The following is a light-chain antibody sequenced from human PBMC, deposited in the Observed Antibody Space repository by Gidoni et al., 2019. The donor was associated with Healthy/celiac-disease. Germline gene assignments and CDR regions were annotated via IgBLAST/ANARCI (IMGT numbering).Light chain of an antibody. V-gene: IGKV3-20*01. J-gene: IGKJ1*01. CDR1: QSVSSSY. Sequence: EIVLTPSPGTLSLPPGERATLSCRASQSVSSSYLAWYQQKPGQAPRLLIYGASSRATGIPDRFSGSGSGTDFTLTISRLEPEDFAVYYCQQYGSSPEWTFGQGTKVEIK. CDR2: GAS. CDR3: QQYGSSPEWT.